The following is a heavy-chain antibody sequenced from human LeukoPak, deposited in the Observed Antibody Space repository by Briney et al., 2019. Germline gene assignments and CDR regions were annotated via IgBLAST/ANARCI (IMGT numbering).Heavy chain of an antibody. CDR1: GGSFSDYY. J-gene: IGHJ4*02. CDR3: ARGLVATSHLDY. Sequence: SETLSLTCGVYGGSFSDYYWSWIRQPPGKGLEWIGYIYYSGSTNYNPSLKSRVTISVDTSKNQFSLKLSSVTAADTAVYYCARGLVATSHLDYWGQGTLVTVSS. D-gene: IGHD5-12*01. V-gene: IGHV4-59*01. CDR2: IYYSGST.